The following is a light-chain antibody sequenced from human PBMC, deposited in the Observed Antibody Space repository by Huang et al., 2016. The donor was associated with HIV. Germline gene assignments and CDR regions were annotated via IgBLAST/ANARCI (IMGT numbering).Light chain of an antibody. CDR3: QQRYSTTPIT. CDR2: AAS. V-gene: IGKV1-39*01. Sequence: DIQMTQSPPSLSAFVGDSVTITCRASQNVNHYLNWFQQKTGQAPRLLIFAASRLRSGVPSRFSGSGSGTEFTLTISSLQVEDFATYYCQQRYSTTPITFGQGTRLDIK. J-gene: IGKJ5*01. CDR1: QNVNHY.